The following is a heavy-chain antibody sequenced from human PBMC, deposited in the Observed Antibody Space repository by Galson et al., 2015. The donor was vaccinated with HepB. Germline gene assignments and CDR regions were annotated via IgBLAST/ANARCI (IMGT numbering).Heavy chain of an antibody. D-gene: IGHD3-10*01. CDR3: AKDLGYRYASGSSYFDS. Sequence: SLRLSCAASGFTFSDYGMHWVRQAPGKGLEWVAVISFDGSSKYYPDSVKGRFTISRDNSKNILYLQVNYLRPEDTAIYYCAKDLGYRYASGSSYFDSWGQGTLLTVSP. CDR2: ISFDGSSK. V-gene: IGHV3-30*18. J-gene: IGHJ4*02. CDR1: GFTFSDYG.